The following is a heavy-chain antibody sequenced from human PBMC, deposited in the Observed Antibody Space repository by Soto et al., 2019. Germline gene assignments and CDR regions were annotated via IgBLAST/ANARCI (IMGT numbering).Heavy chain of an antibody. CDR1: GFTFSSYA. J-gene: IGHJ1*01. D-gene: IGHD2-2*01. Sequence: EVQLLESGGGLVQPGGSLRLSCAASGFTFSSYAMTWVRQAPGKGLEWVSGISGSGGSTYYADSVKGRFTISRDNSKNTLYLQMNRLRAEDTAVYYCAKNQLSTMAHFQHWGQGTLVTVSS. CDR2: ISGSGGST. CDR3: AKNQLSTMAHFQH. V-gene: IGHV3-23*01.